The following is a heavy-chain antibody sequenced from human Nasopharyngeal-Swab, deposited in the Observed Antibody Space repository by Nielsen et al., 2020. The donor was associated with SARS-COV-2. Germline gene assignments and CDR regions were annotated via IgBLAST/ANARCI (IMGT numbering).Heavy chain of an antibody. J-gene: IGHJ4*02. CDR1: GGSFSGYY. Sequence: SETLSLTCAVYGGSFSGYYWSWIRQPPGKGLEWIGEINHSGSTNYNPSLKSRVTISVDTSKNQFSLKLSSVTAADTAVYYCARDSNGDGYNFDYWGQGTLVTVSS. D-gene: IGHD5-24*01. CDR3: ARDSNGDGYNFDY. V-gene: IGHV4-34*01. CDR2: INHSGST.